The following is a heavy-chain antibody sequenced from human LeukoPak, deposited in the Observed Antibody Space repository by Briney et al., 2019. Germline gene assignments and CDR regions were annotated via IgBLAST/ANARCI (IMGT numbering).Heavy chain of an antibody. J-gene: IGHJ6*03. Sequence: SETLSLTCTVSGGSISSGSYYWSWIRQPAGKGLEWIGRIYTSGSTNYNPSLKSRVTISVDTSKNQFSLKLSSVTAADTAVYYCARGVRGLPTYYYGSGSYQIGPFYYMDVWGKGTTVTVSS. CDR1: GGSISSGSYY. CDR2: IYTSGST. V-gene: IGHV4-61*02. CDR3: ARGVRGLPTYYYGSGSYQIGPFYYMDV. D-gene: IGHD3-10*01.